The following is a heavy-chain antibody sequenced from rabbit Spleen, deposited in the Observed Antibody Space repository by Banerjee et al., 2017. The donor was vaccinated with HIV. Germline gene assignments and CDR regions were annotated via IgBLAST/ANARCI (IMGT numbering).Heavy chain of an antibody. Sequence: QSLEESGGDLVKPGASLTLTCTASGFSFSRSDYMCWVRQAPGKGLEWIACIYSGSSGDTYYASWAKGRFTISKTSSTTVTLQMTSLTAADTATYFCARETSSGWGVVSYYFNLWGPGTLVTVS. V-gene: IGHV1S40*01. J-gene: IGHJ4*01. D-gene: IGHD4-1*01. CDR3: ARETSSGWGVVSYYFNL. CDR2: IYSGSSGDT. CDR1: GFSFSRSDY.